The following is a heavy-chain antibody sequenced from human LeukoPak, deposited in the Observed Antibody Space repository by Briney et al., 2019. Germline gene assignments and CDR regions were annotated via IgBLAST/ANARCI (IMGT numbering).Heavy chain of an antibody. V-gene: IGHV4-61*01. Sequence: KPSETLSLTCAVYGGSFSSGSYYWSWIRQPPGQGLEWIGYIYYSGSTNYNPSLKSRVTISVDTSKNQFSLKLSSVTAADTAVYYCAREVWFGEFTPFLDYWGQGTLVTVSS. D-gene: IGHD3-10*01. CDR1: GGSFSSGSYY. CDR2: IYYSGST. J-gene: IGHJ4*02. CDR3: AREVWFGEFTPFLDY.